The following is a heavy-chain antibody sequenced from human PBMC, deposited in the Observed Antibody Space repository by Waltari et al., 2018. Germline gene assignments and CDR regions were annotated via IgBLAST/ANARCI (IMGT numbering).Heavy chain of an antibody. J-gene: IGHJ4*02. D-gene: IGHD6-6*01. CDR3: ARSYSSSSLDY. CDR1: GGSFSGYF. V-gene: IGHV4-34*01. CDR2: INHSGST. Sequence: QVQLQQWGAGLLKPSETLSLTCAVYGGSFSGYFWSWIRQPPGKGLEWIGEINHSGSTNYNPSLKSRVTISVDTSKNQFSLKLSSVTAADTAVYYCARSYSSSSLDYWGQGTLVTVSS.